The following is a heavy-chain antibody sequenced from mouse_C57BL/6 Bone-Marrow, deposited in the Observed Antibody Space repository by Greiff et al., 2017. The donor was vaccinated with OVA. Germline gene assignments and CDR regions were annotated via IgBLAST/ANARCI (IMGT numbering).Heavy chain of an antibody. CDR2: IRNKANNHAT. CDR3: TGAWFAY. Sequence: EVKLMESGGGLVQPGGSMKLSCAASGFTFSDAWMDWVRQSPEKGLEWVAEIRNKANNHATYYAESVKGRFTISRDDSKSSVYLQMNSVRAEDTGIYYCTGAWFAYWGQGTLVTVSA. V-gene: IGHV6-6*01. CDR1: GFTFSDAW. J-gene: IGHJ3*01.